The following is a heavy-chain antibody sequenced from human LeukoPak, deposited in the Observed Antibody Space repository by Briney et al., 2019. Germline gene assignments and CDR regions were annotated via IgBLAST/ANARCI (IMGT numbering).Heavy chain of an antibody. CDR2: FDPEDGET. Sequence: ASVKVSCKVSGYTHTELSMHWVRQAPGKGLEWMGGFDPEDGETIYAQKFQGRVTMTEDTSTDTAYMELSSLRSEDTAVYYCATVRDIVVVPAANWFDPWGQGTLVTVSS. V-gene: IGHV1-24*01. J-gene: IGHJ5*02. D-gene: IGHD2-2*01. CDR3: ATVRDIVVVPAANWFDP. CDR1: GYTHTELS.